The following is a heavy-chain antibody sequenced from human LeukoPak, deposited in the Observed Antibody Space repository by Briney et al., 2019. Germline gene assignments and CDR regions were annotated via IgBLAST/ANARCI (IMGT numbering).Heavy chain of an antibody. CDR3: ARDEAGREMPTGP. D-gene: IGHD5-24*01. V-gene: IGHV3-30-3*01. Sequence: GGSLRLSCAASGFTVSSNYMSWVRQAPGKGLEWVAVILYDGSNKYYTDSVKGRFTISRDNSKNTLYLQMNSLRAEDTAVYYCARDEAGREMPTGPWGQGTLVTVSS. CDR2: ILYDGSNK. J-gene: IGHJ5*02. CDR1: GFTVSSNY.